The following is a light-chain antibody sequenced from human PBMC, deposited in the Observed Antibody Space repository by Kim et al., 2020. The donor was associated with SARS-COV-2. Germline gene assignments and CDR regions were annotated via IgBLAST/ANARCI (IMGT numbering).Light chain of an antibody. V-gene: IGLV4-69*01. Sequence: QPVLTQSPSASASLGASVKLTCTLSSGHSNYAIAWHQQQPEKGPRFLMKVNSDGSHTKGDGIPDRFSGSSSGAERYLTISSLQSEDEADYYCQSWGTGGVFGGGTQLTVL. CDR1: SGHSNYA. CDR3: QSWGTGGV. J-gene: IGLJ3*02. CDR2: VNSDGSH.